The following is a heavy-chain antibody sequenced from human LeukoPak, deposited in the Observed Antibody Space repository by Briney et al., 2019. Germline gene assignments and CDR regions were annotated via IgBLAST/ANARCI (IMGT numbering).Heavy chain of an antibody. CDR1: GYTFTSYG. CDR3: ARSGYSYGLRVDYYYMDV. V-gene: IGHV1-18*01. D-gene: IGHD5-18*01. CDR2: ISAYNGNT. Sequence: ASVKVSCKASGYTFTSYGISWVRQAPGQGLEWMGWISAYNGNTNYAQKLQGRVTMTTDTSTSTAYMELRSLRSDDTAVYYCARSGYSYGLRVDYYYMDVWGKGTTVTVSS. J-gene: IGHJ6*03.